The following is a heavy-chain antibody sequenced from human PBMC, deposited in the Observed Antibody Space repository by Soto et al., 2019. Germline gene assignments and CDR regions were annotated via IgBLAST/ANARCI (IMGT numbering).Heavy chain of an antibody. D-gene: IGHD2-15*01. J-gene: IGHJ6*02. Sequence: QVQLQESGPGLVKPSETLTLTCTVAGGSISSYHWSWIRQTAGMRLDWIGRFYTSGSTTTYYNPSLSSRVSMSVDTSRNQFSLAMTSVNAADTAVYYCVSESGGGGYCRGGSCHGMDVWGQGTTGTVSS. CDR2: FYTSGSTTT. V-gene: IGHV4-4*07. CDR3: VSESGGGGYCRGGSCHGMDV. CDR1: GGSISSYH.